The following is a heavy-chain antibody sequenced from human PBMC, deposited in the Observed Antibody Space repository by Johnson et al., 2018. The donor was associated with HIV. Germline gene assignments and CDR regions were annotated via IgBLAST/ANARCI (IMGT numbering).Heavy chain of an antibody. CDR1: GFTFSSYG. J-gene: IGHJ3*02. CDR2: IWYDGSNK. D-gene: IGHD3-16*02. V-gene: IGHV3-33*06. CDR3: GKDDRGWEISHDDAFDI. Sequence: QMQLVESGGGVVQPGGSLRLSCAASGFTFSSYGMRWVRQAPGKGLEWVAVIWYDGSNKYYADSVKGRFTISRDNSKNTLYLQMNSLRAEDTAVYYCGKDDRGWEISHDDAFDIWGQGTMVTVSS.